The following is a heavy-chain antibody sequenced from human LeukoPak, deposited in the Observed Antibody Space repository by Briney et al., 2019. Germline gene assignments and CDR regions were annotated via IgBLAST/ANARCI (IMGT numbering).Heavy chain of an antibody. J-gene: IGHJ1*01. CDR3: ARQGALSAPFND. Sequence: SETLSLTCTVATGSISTYYWSWIRQPPGKGLEWIGSSYDTGSTDYNPSLKRRVTISIDTSKNQFSLELTYVTAADTAIYYCARQGALSAPFNDWGQGSLVTVSS. D-gene: IGHD2-15*01. V-gene: IGHV4-59*08. CDR2: SYDTGST. CDR1: TGSISTYY.